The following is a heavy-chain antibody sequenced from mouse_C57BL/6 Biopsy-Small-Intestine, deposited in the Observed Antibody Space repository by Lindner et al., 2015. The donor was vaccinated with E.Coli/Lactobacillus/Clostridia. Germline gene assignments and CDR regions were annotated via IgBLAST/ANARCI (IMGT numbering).Heavy chain of an antibody. CDR1: GYAFSNSW. D-gene: IGHD2-10*01. J-gene: IGHJ4*01. CDR3: ALLLGGYYAMDY. Sequence: VQLQESGPELVKPGASVKISCKASGYAFSNSWMNWVKQRPGKGLEWIGRIYPGDGDTNYNGKFKGKATLTADKSSSTAYMQLSSLTSEDSAVYFCALLLGGYYAMDYWGQGTSVTVSS. CDR2: IYPGDGDT. V-gene: IGHV1-82*01.